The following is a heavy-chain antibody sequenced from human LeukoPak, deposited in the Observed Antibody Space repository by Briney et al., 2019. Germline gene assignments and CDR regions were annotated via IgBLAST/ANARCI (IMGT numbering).Heavy chain of an antibody. CDR3: ARAGLTVPSAFDI. CDR1: GYTFTSYY. D-gene: IGHD2-2*01. Sequence: ASVKVSCKASGYTFTSYYMHWVRQAPGQGLEWMGWINPNSGGTNYAQKFQGWVTMTRDTSISTAYMELSRLTSDDTAVYYCARAGLTVPSAFDIWGQGTMVTVSS. J-gene: IGHJ3*02. V-gene: IGHV1-2*04. CDR2: INPNSGGT.